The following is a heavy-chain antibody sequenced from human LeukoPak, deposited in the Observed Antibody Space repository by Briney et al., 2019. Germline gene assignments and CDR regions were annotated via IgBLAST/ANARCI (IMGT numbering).Heavy chain of an antibody. CDR3: ARDRTSVAADLQGFDP. J-gene: IGHJ5*02. V-gene: IGHV1-3*01. CDR1: GYTFTSYA. D-gene: IGHD6-25*01. Sequence: APVKVSCKASGYTFTSYAMHWVRQAPGQRLEWMGWINAGNGNTKYSQKFQGRVTITRDTSASTAYMELSSLRSEDTAVYYCARDRTSVAADLQGFDPWGQGTLVTVSS. CDR2: INAGNGNT.